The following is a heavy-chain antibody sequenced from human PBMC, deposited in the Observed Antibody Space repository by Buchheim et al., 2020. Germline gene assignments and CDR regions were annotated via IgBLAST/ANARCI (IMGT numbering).Heavy chain of an antibody. Sequence: QVQLVESGGGVVQPGRSLRLSCAASGSTFSSYGMHWVRQAPGKGLEWVAFIRYDGSNKYYADSVKGRFTISRDNSKNKLFLPMNSLRAEDTAVYYCAKDRGYYDSSGYYYYWGQGTL. V-gene: IGHV3-30*02. CDR2: IRYDGSNK. CDR1: GSTFSSYG. J-gene: IGHJ4*02. D-gene: IGHD3-22*01. CDR3: AKDRGYYDSSGYYYY.